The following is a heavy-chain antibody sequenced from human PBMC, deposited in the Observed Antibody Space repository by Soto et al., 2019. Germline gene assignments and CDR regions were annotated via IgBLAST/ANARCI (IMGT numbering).Heavy chain of an antibody. CDR3: AHSDYVWGSYRPCFDY. J-gene: IGHJ4*02. V-gene: IGHV2-5*02. CDR2: IYWDDDK. CDR1: GFSLSTSGVG. Sequence: QITLKESGPTLVKPTQTLTLTCTFSGFSLSTSGVGVGWIRQPPGKALEWLALIYWDDDKRYSPSLKSRLTITKDTSKNQVVLTLTNMDPVDTATYYCAHSDYVWGSYRPCFDYWGQGTLVTVSS. D-gene: IGHD3-16*02.